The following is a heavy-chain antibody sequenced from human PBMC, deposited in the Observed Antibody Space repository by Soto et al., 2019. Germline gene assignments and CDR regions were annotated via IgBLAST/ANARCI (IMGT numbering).Heavy chain of an antibody. CDR2: ITSTGGGT. D-gene: IGHD6-13*01. V-gene: IGHV3-23*01. CDR1: GFTFNSYA. CDR3: AKDSGSSWPNDAFDI. Sequence: GGSLRLSCAASGFTFNSYAMSWVRQTPGKGLEWVSAITSTGGGTYYADSVRGRFTISRDNFKNTLYLQMNSLRAEDTALYYCAKDSGSSWPNDAFDIWGQGTMVTVSS. J-gene: IGHJ3*02.